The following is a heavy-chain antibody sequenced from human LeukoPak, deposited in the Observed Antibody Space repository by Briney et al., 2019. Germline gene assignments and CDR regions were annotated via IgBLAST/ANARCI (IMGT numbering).Heavy chain of an antibody. CDR2: IPYDGSNE. Sequence: PGRPLRLSCAASGFPFRYYTMHWARQAPGKGLEWVAVIPYDGSNEYYADSVKGRFTISRDNSKHTLYLQMNSLRVEDTAVYYCARVLNYYDSSGYYFSYWGQGTLVTVSS. V-gene: IGHV3-30-3*01. CDR1: GFPFRYYT. CDR3: ARVLNYYDSSGYYFSY. J-gene: IGHJ4*02. D-gene: IGHD3-22*01.